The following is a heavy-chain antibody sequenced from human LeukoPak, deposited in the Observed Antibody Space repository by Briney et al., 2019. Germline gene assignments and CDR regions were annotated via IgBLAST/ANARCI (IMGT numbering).Heavy chain of an antibody. CDR2: INPNSGGT. CDR3: ARVSLPRNTLYYGSGRDRKIDY. Sequence: ASVKVSCKASGYTFTGYYMHWVRQAPGQGLEWMGWINPNSGGTNYAQKFQGRVTMTTDTSTSTAYMELRRLRSDDTAVYYCARVSLPRNTLYYGSGRDRKIDYWGQGTLVTVSS. J-gene: IGHJ4*02. V-gene: IGHV1-2*02. D-gene: IGHD3-10*01. CDR1: GYTFTGYY.